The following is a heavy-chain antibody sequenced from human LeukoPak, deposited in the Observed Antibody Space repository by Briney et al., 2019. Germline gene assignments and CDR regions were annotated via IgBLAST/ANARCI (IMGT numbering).Heavy chain of an antibody. CDR2: IYYSGST. CDR3: ARHARGFDY. D-gene: IGHD3-10*01. CDR1: GGSISSYY. J-gene: IGHJ4*02. V-gene: IGHV4-59*08. Sequence: ASETLSLTCTVSGGSISSYYWSWIRQPPGKGLEWIGYIYYSGSTNYNPSLKSRVTISVDTSKNQFSLKLSSVTAADTAVYYCARHARGFDYWGQGTLVTVSS.